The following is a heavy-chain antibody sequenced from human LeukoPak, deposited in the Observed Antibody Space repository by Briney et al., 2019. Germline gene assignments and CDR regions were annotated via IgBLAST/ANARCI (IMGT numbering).Heavy chain of an antibody. CDR1: GFTVSSNY. V-gene: IGHV3-66*01. CDR2: IYSGGST. D-gene: IGHD5-12*01. CDR3: ARDGSEYSGYDLDC. Sequence: GGSLRLSCAASGFTVSSNYMSWVRQAPGKGLEWVSVIYSGGSTYYADSVKGRFTISRDNSKNTLYLQMNSLRAEDTAVYYCARDGSEYSGYDLDCWGQGTLVTVSS. J-gene: IGHJ4*02.